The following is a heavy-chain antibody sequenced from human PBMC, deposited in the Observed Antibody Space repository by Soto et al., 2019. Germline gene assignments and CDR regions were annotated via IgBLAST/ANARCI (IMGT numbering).Heavy chain of an antibody. D-gene: IGHD3-22*01. CDR3: ARDLMLSGYYWGPGSY. Sequence: QVQLVESGGGVVQPGRSLRLSCAASGFTFSSYAMHWVRQAPGKGLEWVAVISYDGSNKYYADSVKGRFTISRDNSKNTLYLQMNSLRAEDTAVYYCARDLMLSGYYWGPGSYWGQGTLVTVSS. CDR2: ISYDGSNK. CDR1: GFTFSSYA. J-gene: IGHJ4*02. V-gene: IGHV3-30-3*01.